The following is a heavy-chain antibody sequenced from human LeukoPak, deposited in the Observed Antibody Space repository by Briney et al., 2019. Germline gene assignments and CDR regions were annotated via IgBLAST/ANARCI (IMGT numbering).Heavy chain of an antibody. D-gene: IGHD4-23*01. CDR1: GFTFSSSA. CDR3: AKKSPDSSGNPAYD. CDR2: ISNNGGYT. Sequence: GGSLRLSCAASGFTFSSSAMSWVRQAPGKGLEWVSAISNNGGYTYYADSVQGRFTISRDNSKSTLCLQMNSLRAEDTAVYYCAKKSPDSSGNPAYDWGQGTLVTVSS. V-gene: IGHV3-23*01. J-gene: IGHJ4*02.